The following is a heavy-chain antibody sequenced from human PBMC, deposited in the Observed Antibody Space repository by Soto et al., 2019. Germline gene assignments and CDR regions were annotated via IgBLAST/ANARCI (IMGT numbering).Heavy chain of an antibody. D-gene: IGHD3-22*01. CDR3: ARWGPGDYHDSSGYCDY. V-gene: IGHV3-7*01. CDR1: VFTFSSYW. Sequence: PSGSLSLSCAASVFTFSSYWMSWVRQAPGKGLEWVANIKQDGSEKYYVDSVKGRFTISRDNAKNSLYLQMNSLTAEDTDVYYWARWGPGDYHDSSGYCDYWGQGTLVTVSS. J-gene: IGHJ4*02. CDR2: IKQDGSEK.